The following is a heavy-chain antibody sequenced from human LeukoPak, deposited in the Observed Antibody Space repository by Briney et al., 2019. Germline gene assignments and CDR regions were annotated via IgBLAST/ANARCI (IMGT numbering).Heavy chain of an antibody. V-gene: IGHV1-69*01. CDR2: IIPIFGTA. CDR1: GGTFSSYA. J-gene: IGHJ6*02. Sequence: SVKVSCKASGGTFSSYAISWVRQAPGQGLEWMGGIIPIFGTANYAQKFQGRVTITADESTSTAYMELSSLRSEDTAVYYCARDGCTNGVCYLYYYYGMDVWGQGTTVTVSS. CDR3: ARDGCTNGVCYLYYYYGMDV. D-gene: IGHD2-8*01.